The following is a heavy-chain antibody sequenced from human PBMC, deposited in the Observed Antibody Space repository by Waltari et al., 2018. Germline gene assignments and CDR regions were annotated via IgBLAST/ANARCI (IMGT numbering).Heavy chain of an antibody. V-gene: IGHV3-48*03. Sequence: EVQLVESGGGLVQPGGSLRLSCAASGFTFSSYEMNWVRQAPGKGLEWVSYISSSGSTIYYADSVKGRFTISRDNAKNSLYLQMNSLRAEDTAVYYCASSRSGSYFAFGYWGQGTLVTVSS. J-gene: IGHJ4*02. CDR1: GFTFSSYE. CDR3: ASSRSGSYFAFGY. D-gene: IGHD1-26*01. CDR2: ISSSGSTI.